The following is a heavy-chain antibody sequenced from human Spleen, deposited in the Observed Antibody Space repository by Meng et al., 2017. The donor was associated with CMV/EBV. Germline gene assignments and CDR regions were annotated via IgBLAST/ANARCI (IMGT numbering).Heavy chain of an antibody. CDR2: IGTAGDT. V-gene: IGHV3-13*01. CDR1: EFSFSRYT. CDR3: ARAEERATSHTTY. D-gene: IGHD2-2*01. Sequence: GESLKISCAASEFSFSRYTMNWIRQAPGKGLEWVSAIGTAGDTYYPGSVKGRFTISRENAKNSFYLQMNSLRAGDTAVYYCARAEERATSHTTYWGQGTLVTVSS. J-gene: IGHJ4*02.